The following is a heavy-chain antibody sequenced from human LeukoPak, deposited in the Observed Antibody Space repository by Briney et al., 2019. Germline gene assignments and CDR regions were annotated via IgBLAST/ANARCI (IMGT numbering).Heavy chain of an antibody. J-gene: IGHJ6*03. CDR3: ARDLYCSSTSCPMGRLGYYYYMDV. CDR1: GYTFTSYY. V-gene: IGHV1-46*01. Sequence: ASVKVSCKASGYTFTSYYMHWVRQAPGQGLEWMGIINPSGGSTSYAQKFQGRVNMTRDMSTSTVYMELSSLRSEDTAVYYCARDLYCSSTSCPMGRLGYYYYMDVWGKGTTVTVSS. D-gene: IGHD2-2*01. CDR2: INPSGGST.